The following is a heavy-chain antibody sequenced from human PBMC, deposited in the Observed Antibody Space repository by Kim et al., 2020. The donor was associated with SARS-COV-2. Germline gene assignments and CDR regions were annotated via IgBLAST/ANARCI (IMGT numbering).Heavy chain of an antibody. V-gene: IGHV4-59*08. CDR3: ARQASIVGAARDAFDI. D-gene: IGHD1-26*01. J-gene: IGHJ3*02. Sequence: LKGRVTISVDTAKNQFSLKRSSVTAADTAVYYCARQASIVGAARDAFDIWGQGTMVTVSS.